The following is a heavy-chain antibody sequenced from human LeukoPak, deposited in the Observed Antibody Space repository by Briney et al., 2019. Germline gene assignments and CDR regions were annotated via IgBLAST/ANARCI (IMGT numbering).Heavy chain of an antibody. CDR1: GGSISSSNW. D-gene: IGHD2-8*01. J-gene: IGHJ4*02. CDR3: ARRPLKGTYSDC. Sequence: SETLSLTCAVSGGSISSSNWWSWARQPPGKGLEWIGEIYHGGSTNYNPSLESRVTVSVDRSKNQFSLKLSSVTAADTAVYYCARRPLKGTYSDCWGQGTQVTVSS. CDR2: IYHGGST. V-gene: IGHV4-4*02.